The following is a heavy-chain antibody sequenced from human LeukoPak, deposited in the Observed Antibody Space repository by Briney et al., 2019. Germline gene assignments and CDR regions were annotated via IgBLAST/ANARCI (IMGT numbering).Heavy chain of an antibody. D-gene: IGHD3-22*01. CDR2: IKEDGSEK. Sequence: GGSLRLSCAASGFKFSSDWMSWVRQAPGKGLEWVANIKEDGSEKYYVDSVKGRFTISRDNAKNSLCLQMNSLRAEDTAVYYCARHSSGYYWGQGTLVTVSS. CDR3: ARHSSGYY. J-gene: IGHJ4*02. V-gene: IGHV3-7*01. CDR1: GFKFSSDW.